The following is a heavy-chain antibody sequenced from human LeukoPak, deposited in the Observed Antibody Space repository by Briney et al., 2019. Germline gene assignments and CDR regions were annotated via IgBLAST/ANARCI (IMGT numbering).Heavy chain of an antibody. CDR2: IYSGGST. J-gene: IGHJ4*02. D-gene: IGHD2-2*01. Sequence: GGSLRLSCAASGFTVSSNYMSWVRQAPGKGLEWVSVIYSGGSTYYADSVKGRFTISRDNSKNTLYLQMNSLRVEDTAVYYCARGQSLPAAIPNYHFDYWGQGTLVTVSS. CDR1: GFTVSSNY. V-gene: IGHV3-53*01. CDR3: ARGQSLPAAIPNYHFDY.